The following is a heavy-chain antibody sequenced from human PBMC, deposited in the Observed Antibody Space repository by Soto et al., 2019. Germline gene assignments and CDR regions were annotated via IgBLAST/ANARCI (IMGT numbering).Heavy chain of an antibody. D-gene: IGHD4-4*01. J-gene: IGHJ6*02. V-gene: IGHV4-59*01. CDR3: ARDRFNYRYYYGMDV. Sequence: SETLSLTCTVSGGSISSYYWSWIRQPPGKGLEWIGYIYYSGSTNYNPSLKSRVTISVDTSKNQFSLKLSSVTAADTAVYYCARDRFNYRYYYGMDVWGQGTTVTVSS. CDR2: IYYSGST. CDR1: GGSISSYY.